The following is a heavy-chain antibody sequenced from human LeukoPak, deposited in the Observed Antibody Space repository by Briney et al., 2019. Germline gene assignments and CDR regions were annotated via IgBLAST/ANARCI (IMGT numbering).Heavy chain of an antibody. CDR1: GGSFSGYY. Sequence: NASETLSLTCAVYGGSFSGYYWSWIRQPPGKGLEWIGEINHSGSTNYNPSLKSRVTISVDTSKNQFSLKLSSVTAADTAVYYCARGRPSSIAARIPDYWGQGTLVTVSS. D-gene: IGHD6-6*01. CDR3: ARGRPSSIAARIPDY. V-gene: IGHV4-34*01. CDR2: INHSGST. J-gene: IGHJ4*02.